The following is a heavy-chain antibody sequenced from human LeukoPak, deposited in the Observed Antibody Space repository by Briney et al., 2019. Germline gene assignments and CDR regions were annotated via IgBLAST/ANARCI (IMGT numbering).Heavy chain of an antibody. J-gene: IGHJ4*02. V-gene: IGHV3-23*01. CDR3: ARGTYYYGSGSD. CDR2: ISGSGGST. D-gene: IGHD3-10*01. Sequence: GGSLRLSCAASGFTFSSYAMSWVRQAPGKGLEWVSAISGSGGSTYYADSVKGRFTISRDNSKNTLYLQMNSLRAEDTAVYYCARGTYYYGSGSDWGQGTLVTVSS. CDR1: GFTFSSYA.